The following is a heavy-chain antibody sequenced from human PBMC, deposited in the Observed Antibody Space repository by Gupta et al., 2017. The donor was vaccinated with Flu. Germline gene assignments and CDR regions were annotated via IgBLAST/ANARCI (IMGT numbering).Heavy chain of an antibody. V-gene: IGHV3-66*02. CDR2: IYSGGST. J-gene: IGHJ4*02. CDR3: ATCGYSYGYYFDY. D-gene: IGHD5-18*01. CDR1: RFTVSTNY. Sequence: EVQLVESGGNLVQPGGSLRLSCAASRFTVSTNYMSWVRQAPGKGLEWVSAIYSGGSTYYADSVKGRFTISRDNSKNTLYLQMNSLRAEYTAVYYCATCGYSYGYYFDYWGQGTLVTVSS.